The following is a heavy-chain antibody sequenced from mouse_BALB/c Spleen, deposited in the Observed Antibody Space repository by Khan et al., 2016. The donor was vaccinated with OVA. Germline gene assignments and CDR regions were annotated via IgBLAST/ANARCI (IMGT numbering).Heavy chain of an antibody. V-gene: IGHV3-2*02. J-gene: IGHJ2*01. CDR2: ISYSGNT. CDR1: GYSITSDYA. CDR3: ARVYGGDFDY. Sequence: EVQLQESGPGLVKPSQSLSLTCTVTGYSITSDYAWNWIRQFPENKLEWMGFISYSGNTNYNPSLKSRISITRDTSKNQFFLQLNSVTTEDTATYYCARVYGGDFDYWGQGTTRTVSS. D-gene: IGHD1-1*01.